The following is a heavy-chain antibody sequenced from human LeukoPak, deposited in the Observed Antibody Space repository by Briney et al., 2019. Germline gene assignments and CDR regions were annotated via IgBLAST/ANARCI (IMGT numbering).Heavy chain of an antibody. V-gene: IGHV3-30*18. CDR2: ISDDGSNK. Sequence: GGSLRLSCAASGFTFSSYGMHWVRKAPGKGLGWVADISDDGSNKYYADSVKGRFTISRDNSKNTLYLQMNSLRAEDSTVYYCAKSYCSGGSCYPYYYYYPMDVWGQGTTVTVSS. D-gene: IGHD2-15*01. CDR1: GFTFSSYG. J-gene: IGHJ6*02. CDR3: AKSYCSGGSCYPYYYYYPMDV.